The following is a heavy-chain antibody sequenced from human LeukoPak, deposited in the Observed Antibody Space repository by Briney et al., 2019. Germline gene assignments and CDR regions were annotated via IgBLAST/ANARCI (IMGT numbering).Heavy chain of an antibody. D-gene: IGHD1-1*01. J-gene: IGHJ6*03. CDR1: GGSISSSSYC. Sequence: PSETLSLTCTVSGGSISSSSYCWGWIRQPPGKGLEWIGSIYYSGSTYYNPSLKSRVTISVDTSKNQFSLKLSSVTAADTAVYYCAREIGRSLGYYYYVDVWGKGTTVTVSS. CDR2: IYYSGST. CDR3: AREIGRSLGYYYYVDV. V-gene: IGHV4-39*07.